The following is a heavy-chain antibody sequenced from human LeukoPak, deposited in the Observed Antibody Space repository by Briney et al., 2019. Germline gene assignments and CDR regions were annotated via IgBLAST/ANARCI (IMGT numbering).Heavy chain of an antibody. CDR2: IIPIFGTA. V-gene: IGHV1-69*01. CDR3: AREVDDFWSGYYQPRFDY. Sequence: ASVKVSCKASGGTFSSYAISWVRQAPGQGLEWMGGIIPIFGTANYAQKFQGRVTITADESTSTAYMELRSLRSDDTAVYYCAREVDDFWSGYYQPRFDYWGQGTLVTVSS. D-gene: IGHD3-3*01. J-gene: IGHJ4*02. CDR1: GGTFSSYA.